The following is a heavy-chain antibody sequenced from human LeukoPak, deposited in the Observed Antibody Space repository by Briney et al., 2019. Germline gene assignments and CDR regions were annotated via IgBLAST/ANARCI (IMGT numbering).Heavy chain of an antibody. CDR1: GYSFTSYW. Sequence: GESLKNSCKGSGYSFTSYWIGWVRQMPGKGLEWMGIIYPGDSDTRYSPSFQGQVTISADKSISTAYLQWSSLKASDTAMYYCARRIEKSICSGGSCYSDAFDIWGQGTMVTVSS. V-gene: IGHV5-51*01. D-gene: IGHD2-15*01. CDR2: IYPGDSDT. J-gene: IGHJ3*02. CDR3: ARRIEKSICSGGSCYSDAFDI.